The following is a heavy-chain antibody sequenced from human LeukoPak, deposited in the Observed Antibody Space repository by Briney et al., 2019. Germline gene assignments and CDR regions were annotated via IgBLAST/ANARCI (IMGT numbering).Heavy chain of an antibody. V-gene: IGHV4-59*01. J-gene: IGHJ4*02. D-gene: IGHD3-16*01. Sequence: PSETLSLTCTVSGGSISSYYWTWIRQPPGKGLEWIGYIYYSGSTNYNPSLKSRVTILVDTSKNHFSLKLSSVTAADTAVYYCAREGGPMTSFDYWGQGTLVTVSS. CDR3: AREGGPMTSFDY. CDR1: GGSISSYY. CDR2: IYYSGST.